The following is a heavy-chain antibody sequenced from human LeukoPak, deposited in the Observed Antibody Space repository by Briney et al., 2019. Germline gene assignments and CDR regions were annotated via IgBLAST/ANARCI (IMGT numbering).Heavy chain of an antibody. CDR1: GFTFSSYS. CDR3: ARANWNYVNWFDP. CDR2: ISSSSSSI. V-gene: IGHV3-48*01. Sequence: GGSLRLSCAASGFTFSSYSMNWVRQAPGKGLEWVSYISSSSSSIYYADSVKGRFTISRDNAKNSLYLQMNSLRAEDTAVYYCARANWNYVNWFDPWGQGTLVTVSS. D-gene: IGHD1-7*01. J-gene: IGHJ5*02.